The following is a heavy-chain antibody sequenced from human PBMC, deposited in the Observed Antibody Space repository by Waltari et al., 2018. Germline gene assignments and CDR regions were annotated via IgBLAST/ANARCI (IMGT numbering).Heavy chain of an antibody. CDR3: AKGEGTAAGRGGRFDY. CDR2: ISSGGSYT. V-gene: IGHV3-23*01. J-gene: IGHJ4*02. Sequence: GKGLGWVSGISSGGSYTYYADSVKGRFTISRDSSKNTLYLQMNSLRAEDTAMYYCAKGEGTAAGRGGRFDYWGQGTLVTVSS. D-gene: IGHD6-25*01.